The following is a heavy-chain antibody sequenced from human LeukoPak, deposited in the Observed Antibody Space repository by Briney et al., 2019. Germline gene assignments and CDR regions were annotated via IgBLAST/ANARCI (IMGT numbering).Heavy chain of an antibody. CDR1: GGSISSGGYY. CDR3: ARHVNYYDSSGYYYYYFDY. J-gene: IGHJ4*02. Sequence: SQTLSLTCTVSGGSISSGGYYWSWIRQPPGKGLEWIGYIYHSGSTYYNPSLKSRVTISVDRSKNQFSLKLSSVTAADTAVYYCARHVNYYDSSGYYYYYFDYWGQGTLVTVSS. D-gene: IGHD3-22*01. CDR2: IYHSGST. V-gene: IGHV4-30-2*01.